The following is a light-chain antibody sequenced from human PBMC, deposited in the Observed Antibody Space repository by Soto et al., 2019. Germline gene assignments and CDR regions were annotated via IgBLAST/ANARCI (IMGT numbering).Light chain of an antibody. Sequence: EIVMTQSPATLSLSPGQRATLSCRASQSVSSNLAWYQQILGQAPRLLISGASTRATGIPARFTGSGSGTELTLTISSLQSEDFAVYYCQQYNKWPHSFGQGTKVDI. CDR1: QSVSSN. CDR2: GAS. V-gene: IGKV3-15*01. CDR3: QQYNKWPHS. J-gene: IGKJ2*01.